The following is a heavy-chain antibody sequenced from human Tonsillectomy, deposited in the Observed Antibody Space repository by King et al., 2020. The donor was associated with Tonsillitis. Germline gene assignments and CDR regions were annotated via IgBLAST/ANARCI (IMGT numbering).Heavy chain of an antibody. CDR3: ARITAQLGGRDPDPDTFDL. J-gene: IGHJ3*01. CDR2: IKQDRSEI. D-gene: IGHD5-18*01. Sequence: VQLVESGGGLVQPGGSLRLSCAVSGFTFRSYWMSWVRQAPGKGLEWVAIIKQDRSEIYYVDSVKGRFTISRDNAKKSLYLQVNSLRVEDTAMYYCARITAQLGGRDPDPDTFDLWGQGTMVTVSS. V-gene: IGHV3-7*01. CDR1: GFTFRSYW.